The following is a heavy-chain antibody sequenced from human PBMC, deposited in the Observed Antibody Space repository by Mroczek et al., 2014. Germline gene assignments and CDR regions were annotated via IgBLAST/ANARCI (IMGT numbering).Heavy chain of an antibody. CDR1: GGSISSYY. J-gene: IGHJ5*02. CDR2: LLHGST. V-gene: IGHV4-59*01. CDR3: ARKIVGATGWFDP. D-gene: IGHD1-26*01. Sequence: KESGPGLVKPSETLSLTCTVSGGSISSYYWSWIRQPPGKGLELDWVYLLHGSTNXNPSLKSRVTISVDTSKNQFSLKLSSVTAADTAVYYCARKIVGATGWFDPWGQGTLVTVSS.